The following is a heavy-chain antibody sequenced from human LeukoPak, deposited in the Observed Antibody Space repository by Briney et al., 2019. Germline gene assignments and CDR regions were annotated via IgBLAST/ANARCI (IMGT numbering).Heavy chain of an antibody. Sequence: SETLSLTCAVYGGSFSGYYWSWIRQPPGKGLEWIGKINHSGSTNYNPSLKSRVTISVDTSKNQFSLKLSSVTAADTAVYYCARGAAVTGYYFDYWGQGTLVTVSS. CDR2: INHSGST. D-gene: IGHD6-19*01. V-gene: IGHV4-34*01. CDR1: GGSFSGYY. J-gene: IGHJ4*02. CDR3: ARGAAVTGYYFDY.